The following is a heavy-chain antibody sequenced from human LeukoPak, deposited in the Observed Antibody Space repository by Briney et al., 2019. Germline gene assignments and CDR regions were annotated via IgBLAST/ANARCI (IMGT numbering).Heavy chain of an antibody. J-gene: IGHJ5*02. Sequence: SETLSLTCTVSGGSISSYYWSWIRQPAGKGLEWIGRIYTSGSTNYNPSLKSRATMSVDTSKNQFSLKLSFVTAADTAVYYCARDNQIGYSYGYDWFDPWGQGTLVTVSS. D-gene: IGHD5-18*01. CDR2: IYTSGST. CDR1: GGSISSYY. CDR3: ARDNQIGYSYGYDWFDP. V-gene: IGHV4-4*07.